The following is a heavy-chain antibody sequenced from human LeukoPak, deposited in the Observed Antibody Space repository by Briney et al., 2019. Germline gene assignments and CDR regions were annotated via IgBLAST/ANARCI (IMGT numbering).Heavy chain of an antibody. V-gene: IGHV1-2*02. Sequence: AASVKVSCKASGYTFTGHYMHWVRQAPGQGLEWMGWINPNSGDSSYAQKFQGRVDMTRDTFISTAYLELSRLRSDDTAVYFCARKTSSGWELDYWGQGTLVTVPS. CDR2: INPNSGDS. J-gene: IGHJ4*02. CDR1: GYTFTGHY. CDR3: ARKTSSGWELDY. D-gene: IGHD6-19*01.